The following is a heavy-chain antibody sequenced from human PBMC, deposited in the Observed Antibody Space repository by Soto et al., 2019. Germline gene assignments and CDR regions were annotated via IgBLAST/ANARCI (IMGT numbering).Heavy chain of an antibody. Sequence: QVHLVQSGAEVKKPGASVKVSCQGSGYAFTTYGITWVRQAPGQGLEWMGWISAHNGNTNYAQKRQGRVTVTRDTSTSTAYMELRSLRYDDTAVYYCARGRYGAYWGQGALVTVSS. V-gene: IGHV1-18*01. CDR1: GYAFTTYG. J-gene: IGHJ4*02. D-gene: IGHD3-10*01. CDR3: ARGRYGAY. CDR2: ISAHNGNT.